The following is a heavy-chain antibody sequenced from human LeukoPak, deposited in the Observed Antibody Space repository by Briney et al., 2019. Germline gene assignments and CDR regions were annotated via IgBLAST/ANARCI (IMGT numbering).Heavy chain of an antibody. CDR1: GGSISSYY. J-gene: IGHJ4*02. CDR2: IYYSGST. D-gene: IGHD5-18*01. Sequence: SETLSLTCTVSGGSISSYYWSWIRQPPGKGLEWIGYIYYSGSTNYNPSLKSRVTMSVDTSKNQFSLKLSSVTAADTAVYYCARVIRGYSYGYYFDYWGQGTLVTVSS. V-gene: IGHV4-59*01. CDR3: ARVIRGYSYGYYFDY.